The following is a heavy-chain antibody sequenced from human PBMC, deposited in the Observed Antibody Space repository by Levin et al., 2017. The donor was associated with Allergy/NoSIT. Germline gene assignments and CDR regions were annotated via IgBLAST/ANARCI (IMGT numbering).Heavy chain of an antibody. CDR3: ARAFSEYYDILTGFFDY. Sequence: LSLTCAASGFTFSDYYMSWIRQAPGKGLEWVSYISSSGSTIYYADSVKGRFTISRDNAKNSLYLQMNSLRAEDTAVYYCARAFSEYYDILTGFFDYWGQGTLVTVSS. CDR2: ISSSGSTI. V-gene: IGHV3-11*01. CDR1: GFTFSDYY. D-gene: IGHD3-9*01. J-gene: IGHJ4*02.